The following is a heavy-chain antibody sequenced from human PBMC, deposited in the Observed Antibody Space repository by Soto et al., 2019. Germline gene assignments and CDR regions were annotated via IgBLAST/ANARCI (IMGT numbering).Heavy chain of an antibody. CDR3: ARVDRYGWSDS. J-gene: IGHJ4*02. Sequence: PSEDLSLPFTVSSGSLSYTIYYWSWVRQPPGKGLEWVGYIFYSGSTNYNPSLKSRVTISVDTSKNQFSLKLSSVTAADTAVYYCARVDRYGWSDSWGQGTLVTVS. CDR2: IFYSGST. V-gene: IGHV4-61*01. D-gene: IGHD5-18*01. CDR1: SGSLSYTIYY.